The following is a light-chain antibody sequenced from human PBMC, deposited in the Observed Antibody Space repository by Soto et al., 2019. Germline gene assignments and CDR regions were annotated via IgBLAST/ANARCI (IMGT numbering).Light chain of an antibody. CDR2: GTS. Sequence: EIVLTQSPGTLSLSPGERATLSCRADRSVSDTLLTWFQQKPGQAPRLLIFGTSNRAPGIPDRFSGSGSGTDFTLTISRLEPEDFAVYYCQHYGDSSWTFGQGTKVDIK. CDR1: RSVSDTL. CDR3: QHYGDSSWT. J-gene: IGKJ1*01. V-gene: IGKV3-20*01.